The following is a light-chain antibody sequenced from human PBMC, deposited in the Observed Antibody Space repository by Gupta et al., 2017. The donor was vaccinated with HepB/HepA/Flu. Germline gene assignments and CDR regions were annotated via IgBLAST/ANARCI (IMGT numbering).Light chain of an antibody. Sequence: DIQLTQSPSSLSASVGDRVTITCRASQGIRNDLGWYQQKPGKAPKRLIYAASSLQSGVPSRFSGSGSGTEFTLTISSMKAEDVATYYCIQHKRYPRTLGQGTKVEIK. CDR1: QGIRND. CDR3: IQHKRYPRT. J-gene: IGKJ1*01. V-gene: IGKV1-17*01. CDR2: AAS.